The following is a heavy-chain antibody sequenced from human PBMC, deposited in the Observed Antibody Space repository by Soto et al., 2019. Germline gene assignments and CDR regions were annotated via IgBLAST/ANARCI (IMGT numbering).Heavy chain of an antibody. CDR2: IIPILGIA. J-gene: IGHJ5*02. CDR3: ARDTIPHCRGGSCYGWFDP. V-gene: IGHV1-69*04. CDR1: GGTFSSYT. D-gene: IGHD2-15*01. Sequence: SVKVSCKASGGTFSSYTISWVRQAPGQGLEWMGRIIPILGIANYAQKFQGRVTITADKSTSTAYMELRSLRSDDTAEYYYARDTIPHCRGGSCYGWFDPWGQGTLVTVSS.